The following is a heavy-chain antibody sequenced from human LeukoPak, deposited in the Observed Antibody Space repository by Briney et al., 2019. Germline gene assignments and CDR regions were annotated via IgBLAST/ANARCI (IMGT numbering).Heavy chain of an antibody. CDR3: ARERGLYSSSYYYYMDV. CDR1: GGSISSHY. J-gene: IGHJ6*03. Sequence: PSETLSLTCTVSGGSISSHYWSWIRQPPGKGLEWIGYIYYSGSTNYNPSLKSRVTISVDTSKNQFSLKLSSVTAADTAVYYCARERGLYSSSYYYYMDVWGKGTTVTVSS. D-gene: IGHD6-6*01. V-gene: IGHV4-59*11. CDR2: IYYSGST.